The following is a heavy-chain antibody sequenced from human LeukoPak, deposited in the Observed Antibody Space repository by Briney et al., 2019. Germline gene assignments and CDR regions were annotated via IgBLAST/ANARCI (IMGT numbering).Heavy chain of an antibody. D-gene: IGHD3-22*01. Sequence: GGSLRLSCAASGSTFRSHTMNWVRQAPGKGLEWVSAISGSGGSTYYADSVKGRFTISRDNSKNTLYLQMNSLRAEDTAVYYCAGRSYDSSSGAFDIWGQGTMVTVSS. J-gene: IGHJ3*02. CDR1: GSTFRSHT. CDR3: AGRSYDSSSGAFDI. V-gene: IGHV3-23*01. CDR2: ISGSGGST.